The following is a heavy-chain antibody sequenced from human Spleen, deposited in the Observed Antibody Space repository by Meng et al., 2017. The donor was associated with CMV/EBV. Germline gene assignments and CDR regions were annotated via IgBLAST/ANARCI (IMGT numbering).Heavy chain of an antibody. CDR2: IKQDGTEK. V-gene: IGHV3-7*01. CDR1: GFTFSYYW. Sequence: GESLKISCAASGFTFSYYWMSWVRQAPGKGLEWVANIKQDGTEKYYVDSVKGRFTVSRDNAKNSLYLQMNSLGPEGTAVYYCARLMTVKVPAARPDWSCDLWGRGTLVTVSS. CDR3: ARLMTVKVPAARPDWSCDL. J-gene: IGHJ2*01. D-gene: IGHD2-2*01.